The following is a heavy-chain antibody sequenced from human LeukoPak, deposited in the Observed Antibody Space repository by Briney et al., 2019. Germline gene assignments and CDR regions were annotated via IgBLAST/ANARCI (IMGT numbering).Heavy chain of an antibody. V-gene: IGHV3-48*02. D-gene: IGHD5-24*01. CDR2: ISSSSSTI. J-gene: IGHJ4*02. Sequence: PGGSLRLSCAASGFSFGTYSMNWVRQAPVKGLEWVSYISSSSSTIYYADSVKGRFTISRDNAKNSLYLQMNGLRDEDKAVYYRARADGYNIEYWGQGTLVTVSS. CDR1: GFSFGTYS. CDR3: ARADGYNIEY.